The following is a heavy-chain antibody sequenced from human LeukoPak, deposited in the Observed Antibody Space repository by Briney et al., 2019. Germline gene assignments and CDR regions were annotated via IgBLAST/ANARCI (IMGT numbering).Heavy chain of an antibody. J-gene: IGHJ6*03. Sequence: ASVKVSCKASGYTFTSYDINGGRQATGQGVEWMGWMSPNSGNTGYAQKFQGRVTMTKNTSITTAYMELSSLRSENRAVYYCARALSWTTNSYYYMDVWGKGTTVTVSS. D-gene: IGHD3/OR15-3a*01. CDR3: ARALSWTTNSYYYMDV. CDR1: GYTFTSYD. V-gene: IGHV1-8*01. CDR2: MSPNSGNT.